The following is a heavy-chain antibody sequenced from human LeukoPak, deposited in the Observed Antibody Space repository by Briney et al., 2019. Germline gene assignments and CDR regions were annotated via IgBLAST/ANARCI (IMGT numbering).Heavy chain of an antibody. CDR2: IYPGDSDT. J-gene: IGHJ6*02. V-gene: IGHV5-51*01. Sequence: GESLKISCKGSGYSFTSYWIGWVRQMPGKGLEWMGSIYPGDSDTRYSLSFQGQVTISADKSISTAYLQLSGLKASDTAMYFCARHQAMITSFDYGMDVWGQGTTVTVSS. D-gene: IGHD3-16*01. CDR1: GYSFTSYW. CDR3: ARHQAMITSFDYGMDV.